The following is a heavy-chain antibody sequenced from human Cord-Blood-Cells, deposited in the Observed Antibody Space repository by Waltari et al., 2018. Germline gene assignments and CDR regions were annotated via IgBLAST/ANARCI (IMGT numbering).Heavy chain of an antibody. D-gene: IGHD3-16*01. CDR1: GYTFTGYY. V-gene: IGHV1-2*04. CDR3: ARSASLGSLRYFDY. J-gene: IGHJ4*02. CDR2: INPNSGGT. Sequence: QVQLVQSGAEVKKPGASVKVSCKASGYTFTGYYMHWVRQPPGQGLEWMGWINPNSGGTNYAQKFQGWVTMTRDTSISTAYMELSRLRSDDTAVYYCARSASLGSLRYFDYWGQGTLVTVSS.